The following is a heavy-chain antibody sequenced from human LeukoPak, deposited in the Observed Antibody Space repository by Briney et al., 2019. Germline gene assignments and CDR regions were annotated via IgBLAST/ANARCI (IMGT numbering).Heavy chain of an antibody. Sequence: GGSLRLSCAASGFTFSSYEMNWVRHAPRTGLEWVSYISSSGSTIYYADSVKGRFTISRDNAKNSLYLQMNSLRAEDTAVYYCARVARWDSSGYLFDYWGQGTLVTVSS. CDR2: ISSSGSTI. CDR1: GFTFSSYE. CDR3: ARVARWDSSGYLFDY. J-gene: IGHJ4*02. V-gene: IGHV3-48*03. D-gene: IGHD3-22*01.